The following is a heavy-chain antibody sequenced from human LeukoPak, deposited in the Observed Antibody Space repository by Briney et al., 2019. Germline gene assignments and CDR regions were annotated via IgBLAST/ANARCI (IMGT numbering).Heavy chain of an antibody. CDR2: INHSGST. Sequence: SETLSLTCAVYGGSFSGYYWSWIRQPPGKGLEWIGEINHSGSTNYNPSLKSRVTISVDTSKNQFSLKLSSVTAADTAVYYCARVRGSSGWYGSYYFDYWGQGTLVTVSS. CDR1: GGSFSGYY. V-gene: IGHV4-34*01. CDR3: ARVRGSSGWYGSYYFDY. D-gene: IGHD6-19*01. J-gene: IGHJ4*02.